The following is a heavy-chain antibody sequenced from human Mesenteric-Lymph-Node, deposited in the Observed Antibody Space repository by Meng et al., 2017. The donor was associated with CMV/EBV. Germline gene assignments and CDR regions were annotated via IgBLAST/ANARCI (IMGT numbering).Heavy chain of an antibody. CDR3: ARDVIGDSSGSNDYFDY. D-gene: IGHD6-19*01. V-gene: IGHV1-2*02. J-gene: IGHJ4*02. CDR2: INPNSGGT. Sequence: ASVKVSCKASGYNFGLYDINWVRQAAGQGLEWMGWINPNSGGTNYAQKFQGRVTMTRDTSISTAYMELSRLRSDDTAVYYCARDVIGDSSGSNDYFDYWGQGTLVTVSS. CDR1: GYNFGLYD.